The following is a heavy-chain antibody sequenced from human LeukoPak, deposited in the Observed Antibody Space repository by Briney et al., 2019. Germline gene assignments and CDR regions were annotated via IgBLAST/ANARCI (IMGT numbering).Heavy chain of an antibody. CDR3: ARGYCTNGVCLDV. CDR1: GGSISSCGYY. V-gene: IGHV4-31*03. Sequence: SETLSLTCTVSGGSISSCGYYWSWLRQHPGKGLEWIGYIYYSGSTYYNPSLKSRITISVDTSKNQFSLQLSSVTAADTAVYYCARGYCTNGVCLDVWGQGTTVTVSS. D-gene: IGHD2-8*01. J-gene: IGHJ6*02. CDR2: IYYSGST.